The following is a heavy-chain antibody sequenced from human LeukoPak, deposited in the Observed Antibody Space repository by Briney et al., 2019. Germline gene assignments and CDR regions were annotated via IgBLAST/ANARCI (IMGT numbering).Heavy chain of an antibody. CDR3: ARPISYYYASSGYYRHDAFDI. D-gene: IGHD3-22*01. V-gene: IGHV3-7*01. Sequence: PGGSLRLSCAASGFTFSSYWMSWVRQAPGKGLEWVANIKQDGSEKYYVDSVKGRFTISRDNAKNSLYLQMNSLRAEDTAVYYCARPISYYYASSGYYRHDAFDIWGQGTMVTVSS. J-gene: IGHJ3*02. CDR1: GFTFSSYW. CDR2: IKQDGSEK.